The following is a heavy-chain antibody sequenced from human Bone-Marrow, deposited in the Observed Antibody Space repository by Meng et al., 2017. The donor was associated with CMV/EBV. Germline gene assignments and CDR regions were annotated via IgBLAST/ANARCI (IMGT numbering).Heavy chain of an antibody. CDR1: GGSVSSGSHS. Sequence: VSGGSVSSGSHSWTWIRQPPGKGLEWIGYIYYRAITNYNPSLKSRVTISLDTSKNQFSLKVSSVTAADTAVYYCARDVWGYNYGVAYWGQGTLVTVSS. D-gene: IGHD5-18*01. V-gene: IGHV4-61*01. CDR2: IYYRAIT. J-gene: IGHJ4*02. CDR3: ARDVWGYNYGVAY.